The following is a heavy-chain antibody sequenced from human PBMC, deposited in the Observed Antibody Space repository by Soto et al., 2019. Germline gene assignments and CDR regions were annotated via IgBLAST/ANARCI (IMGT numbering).Heavy chain of an antibody. CDR3: TTLSITIFGVVLMDV. CDR1: GFNFSSYG. V-gene: IGHV3-15*07. J-gene: IGHJ6*02. Sequence: RLSCAAAGFNFSSYGMNRIIKDKGKGLEWVGRIKSKTDGGTTDYAAPVKGRFTISRDDSKNTLYLQMNSLKPEDTAVYYCTTLSITIFGVVLMDVWGQGTTVTVSS. CDR2: IKSKTDGGTT. D-gene: IGHD3-3*01.